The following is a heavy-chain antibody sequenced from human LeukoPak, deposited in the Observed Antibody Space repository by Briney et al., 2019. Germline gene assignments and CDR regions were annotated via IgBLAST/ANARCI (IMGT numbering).Heavy chain of an antibody. CDR3: AKDGSWGDYYFYFYMDV. CDR1: GSGFTFGNFA. Sequence: PGGSLRLSCEASGSGFTFGNFAMSWVRQAPGKGLEWVSGISGSGYYTYYADSVKGRFTISRDNSKNTLYIQMNSLRVEDTAVYYCAKDGSWGDYYFYFYMDVWGKGTTVTVSS. CDR2: ISGSGYYT. J-gene: IGHJ6*03. D-gene: IGHD3-16*01. V-gene: IGHV3-23*01.